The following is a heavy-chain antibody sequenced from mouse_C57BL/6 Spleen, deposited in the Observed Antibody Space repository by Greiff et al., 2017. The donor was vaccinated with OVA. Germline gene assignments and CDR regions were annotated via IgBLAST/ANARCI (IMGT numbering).Heavy chain of an antibody. V-gene: IGHV1-42*01. D-gene: IGHD2-5*01. CDR1: GYSFTGYY. CDR3: ARAQYSTHCDY. Sequence: VQLQQSGPELVKPGASVKISCKASGYSFTGYYMNWVKQSPEKSLEWIGEINPSTGGTTYNQKFKAKATLTVDKSSSTAYMQLKSLTSEDSAVYYCARAQYSTHCDYWGQGTTLTVSS. CDR2: INPSTGGT. J-gene: IGHJ2*01.